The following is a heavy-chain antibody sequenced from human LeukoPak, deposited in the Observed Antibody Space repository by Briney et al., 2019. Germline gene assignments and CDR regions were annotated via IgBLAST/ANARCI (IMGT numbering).Heavy chain of an antibody. D-gene: IGHD3-22*01. Sequence: PSETLSLTCTVSGGSISSGDYYWGWIRQPPGKGLEWIGYIYYGESTYYNPSLKSRVTISVDTSKNQFSLKLSSVTAADTAVYYCARDLWASSGSSVSNWGQGTPVTVSS. CDR2: IYYGEST. CDR3: ARDLWASSGSSVSN. CDR1: GGSISSGDYY. V-gene: IGHV4-30-4*01. J-gene: IGHJ4*02.